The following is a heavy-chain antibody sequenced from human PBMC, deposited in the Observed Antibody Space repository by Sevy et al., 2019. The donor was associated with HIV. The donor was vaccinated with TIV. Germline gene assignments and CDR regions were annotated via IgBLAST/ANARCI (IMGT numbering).Heavy chain of an antibody. V-gene: IGHV4-39*01. Sequence: SETLSLTCSVSGDSITRSAYYWAWIRQPPGKGLGWIGSISSSGSTYHNASLKGRLTMAVDTSKSQFSLTLESVTAADTAVYYCARRSAGQWLAVYYFDSWGQGTLVTVSS. CDR2: ISSSGST. D-gene: IGHD6-19*01. CDR1: GDSITRSAYY. CDR3: ARRSAGQWLAVYYFDS. J-gene: IGHJ4*02.